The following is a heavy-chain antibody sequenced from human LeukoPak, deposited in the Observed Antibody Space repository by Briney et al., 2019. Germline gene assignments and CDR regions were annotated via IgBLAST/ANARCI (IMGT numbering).Heavy chain of an antibody. CDR3: ARDLEGITMVRGVITYNWFDP. CDR1: GGTFSSYA. CDR2: IIPILGIA. J-gene: IGHJ5*02. Sequence: ASVKVSCKASGGTFSSYAISWVRQAPGRGLEWMGRIIPILGIANYAQKFQGRVTITADKSTSTAYMELSSLRSEDTAVYYCARDLEGITMVRGVITYNWFDPWGQGTLVTVSS. D-gene: IGHD3-10*01. V-gene: IGHV1-69*04.